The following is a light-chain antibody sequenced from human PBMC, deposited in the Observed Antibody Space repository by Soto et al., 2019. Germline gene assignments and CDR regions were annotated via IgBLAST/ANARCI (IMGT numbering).Light chain of an antibody. CDR2: GAS. CDR1: QSVSSSY. CDR3: QQYCSSPRT. V-gene: IGKV3-20*01. J-gene: IGKJ1*01. Sequence: ELVLTQSPGTLSLSPGERATLSCRASQSVSSSYLAWYQQKPGHAPRLLIYGASSRATGMPDRFSGSESGTDFTLTISRPEPEDFALYYCQQYCSSPRTFGQGTKVEIK.